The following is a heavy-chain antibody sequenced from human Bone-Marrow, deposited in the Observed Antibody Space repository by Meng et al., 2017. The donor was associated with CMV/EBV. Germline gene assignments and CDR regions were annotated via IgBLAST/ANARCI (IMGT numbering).Heavy chain of an antibody. D-gene: IGHD3-3*01. CDR2: INPNSGDT. CDR1: GYTFTGYY. J-gene: IGHJ2*01. CDR3: ARGQGDFWSVGIGRYFDL. Sequence: ASVKVSCKASGYTFTGYYMHWVRQAPGQGLEWMGWINPNSGDTIYAQKFHGRVTMTRDTSIRTSYMELSRLRSDDTAVYYCARGQGDFWSVGIGRYFDLWGRGTLVTVSS. V-gene: IGHV1-2*02.